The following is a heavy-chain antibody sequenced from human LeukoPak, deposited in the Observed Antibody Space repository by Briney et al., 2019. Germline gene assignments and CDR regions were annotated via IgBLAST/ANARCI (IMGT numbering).Heavy chain of an antibody. CDR3: ANDYRRDGYNYYFDY. CDR1: GFTFSNYG. V-gene: IGHV3-30*18. Sequence: GGSLRLSCAASGFTFSNYGMHWVRQAPGKGLEWVAVISYDGSTEQYSDSVKGRSTISRDNSKNTLYLQMDSLRPEDTAVYYCANDYRRDGYNYYFDYWGQGTLVTLSS. J-gene: IGHJ4*02. CDR2: ISYDGSTE. D-gene: IGHD5-24*01.